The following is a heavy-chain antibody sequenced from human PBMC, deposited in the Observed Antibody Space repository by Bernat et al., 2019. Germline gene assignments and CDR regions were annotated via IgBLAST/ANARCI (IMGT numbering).Heavy chain of an antibody. CDR3: AKELWFDD. CDR1: GFTFSSYC. Sequence: VQLVESGGGLVQPGGSLRLSCAASGFTFSSYCMHWVRQAPGKGLEWVAVISYDGSNKYYADSVKGRFTISRDNSKNTLYLQMNSLRAEDTAVYYCAKELWFDDWGKGTLVTVSS. J-gene: IGHJ5*02. CDR2: ISYDGSNK. V-gene: IGHV3-30*18.